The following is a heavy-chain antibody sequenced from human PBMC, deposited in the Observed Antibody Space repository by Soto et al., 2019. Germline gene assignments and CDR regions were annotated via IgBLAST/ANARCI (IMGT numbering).Heavy chain of an antibody. V-gene: IGHV3-30-3*01. D-gene: IGHD1-7*01. CDR3: ARDSKWNYVGLRLDF. CDR1: GFTFSSYA. CDR2: ISYDGSNK. Sequence: QVQLVESGGGVVQPGRSLRLSCAASGFTFSSYAMHWVRQAPGKGLEWVAVISYDGSNKYYADSVKGRFTISRDKSKDTLYLQMNSLRAEDTALYYCARDSKWNYVGLRLDFWGQGTLVTVSS. J-gene: IGHJ4*02.